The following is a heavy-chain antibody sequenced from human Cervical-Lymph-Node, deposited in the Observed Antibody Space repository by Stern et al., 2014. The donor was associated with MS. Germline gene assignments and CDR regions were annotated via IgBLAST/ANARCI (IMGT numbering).Heavy chain of an antibody. Sequence: QVQLVQSGPGLLRPSETLSLTCTVSGASITSYYWSWIRQPPGKGLDWIGYIYYSGTTNYNASLKGRVAISIDTSKTQFSLRLSSVTAADTAVYYCARATDLWGQGTLVTVSS. V-gene: IGHV4-59*01. CDR2: IYYSGTT. J-gene: IGHJ5*02. CDR3: ARATDL. CDR1: GASITSYY.